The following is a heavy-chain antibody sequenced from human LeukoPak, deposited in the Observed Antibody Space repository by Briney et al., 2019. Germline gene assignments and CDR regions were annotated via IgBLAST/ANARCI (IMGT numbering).Heavy chain of an antibody. CDR3: ARVWGHNGAFDI. CDR2: IYYSGST. CDR1: GGSISSGGYY. J-gene: IGHJ3*02. Sequence: TLSLTCTVSGGSISSGGYYWSWIRQHPGTGLEWIGYIYYSGSTYYNPSLKSRVTISVDTSKNQFSLKLSSVTAADTAAYYCARVWGHNGAFDIWGQGTMVTVSS. D-gene: IGHD3-16*01. V-gene: IGHV4-31*03.